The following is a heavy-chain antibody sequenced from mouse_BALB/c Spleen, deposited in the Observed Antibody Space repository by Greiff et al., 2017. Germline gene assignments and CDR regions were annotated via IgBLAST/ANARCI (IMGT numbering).Heavy chain of an antibody. V-gene: IGHV5-6-3*01. Sequence: EVHLVESGGGLVQPGGSLKLSCAASGFTFSSYGMSWVRQTPDKRLELVATINSNGGSTYYPDSVKGRFTISRDNAKNTLYLQMSSLKSEDTAMYYCARDCSYGISYVYFDVWGAGTTVTVSS. CDR2: INSNGGST. J-gene: IGHJ1*01. D-gene: IGHD1-1*01. CDR1: GFTFSSYG. CDR3: ARDCSYGISYVYFDV.